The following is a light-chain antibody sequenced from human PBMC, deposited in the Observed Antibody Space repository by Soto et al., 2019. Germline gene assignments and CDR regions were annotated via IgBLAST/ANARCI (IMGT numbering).Light chain of an antibody. CDR1: QRMSRW. V-gene: IGKV1-5*01. CDR2: DVS. Sequence: DIQMTQSPSTLSASVGDRVTITCRASQRMSRWLAWYQQKPGKAPKLLIYDVSTLESGVPSRFSGSGSGTEFTLTTRSMQPADFATYYCQQYDSYWTFGQGTKVDIK. CDR3: QQYDSYWT. J-gene: IGKJ1*01.